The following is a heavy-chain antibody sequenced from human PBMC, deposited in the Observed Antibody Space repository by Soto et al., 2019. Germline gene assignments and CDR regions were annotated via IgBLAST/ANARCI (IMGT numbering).Heavy chain of an antibody. V-gene: IGHV1-8*01. CDR3: ARGVGYDYGDYDYYYYYYMDV. D-gene: IGHD4-17*01. J-gene: IGHJ6*03. Sequence: ASVNVSCKASGYTFTSYDINWVRQATGQGLEWMGWMNPNSGNTGYAQKFQDRVTMTRNTSISTAYMELSSLRSEDTAVYYCARGVGYDYGDYDYYYYYYMDVWGKGTTVTVSS. CDR2: MNPNSGNT. CDR1: GYTFTSYD.